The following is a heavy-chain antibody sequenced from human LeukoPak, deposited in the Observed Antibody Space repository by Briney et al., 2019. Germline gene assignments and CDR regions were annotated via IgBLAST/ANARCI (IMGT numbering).Heavy chain of an antibody. CDR3: ARELDF. J-gene: IGHJ4*02. V-gene: IGHV3-53*01. Sequence: GGSLRLSCAASGFTVSNNYMTWVRRPPGKGLEWVSVIYRGGYTHYADSVKGRFTISRDNSKNTVYLQMNSLRAEDTAVYYCARELDFWGQGTLATVSS. CDR2: IYRGGYT. CDR1: GFTVSNNY.